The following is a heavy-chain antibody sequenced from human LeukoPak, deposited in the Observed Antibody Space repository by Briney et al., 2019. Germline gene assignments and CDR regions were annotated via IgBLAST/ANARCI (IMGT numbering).Heavy chain of an antibody. V-gene: IGHV4-34*01. CDR1: GGSFSGYY. J-gene: IGHJ6*03. Sequence: PSETLSLTCAVYGGSFSGYYWSWIRQPPGKGLEWIGEINHSGSTNYNPSLKSRVAISVDTSKNQFSLKLSSVTAADTAVYYCARTTYYDFWSAKIYYYIDVWGEGTTVTVSS. CDR3: ARTTYYDFWSAKIYYYIDV. CDR2: INHSGST. D-gene: IGHD3-3*01.